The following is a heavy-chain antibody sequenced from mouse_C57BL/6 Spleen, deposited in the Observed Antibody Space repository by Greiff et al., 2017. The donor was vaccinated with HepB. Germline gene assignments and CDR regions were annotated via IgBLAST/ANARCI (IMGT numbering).Heavy chain of an antibody. CDR1: GFTFSSYA. CDR3: TRDLWITTVVATRFAY. V-gene: IGHV5-9-1*02. J-gene: IGHJ3*01. CDR2: ISSGGDYI. Sequence: EVKVEESGEGLVKPGGSLKLSCAASGFTFSSYAMSWVRQTPEKRLEWVAYISSGGDYIYYADTVKGRFTISRDNARNTLYLQMSSLKSEDTAMYYCTRDLWITTVVATRFAYWGQGTLVTVSA. D-gene: IGHD1-1*01.